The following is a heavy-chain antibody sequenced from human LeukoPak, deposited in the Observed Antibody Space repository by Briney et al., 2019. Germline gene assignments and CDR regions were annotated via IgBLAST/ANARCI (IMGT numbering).Heavy chain of an antibody. V-gene: IGHV1-69*05. Sequence: SVKVSCKASGGTFSSYAISWVRQAPGQGLEWMGGITPIFGTANYAQKFQGRVTITTDESTSTAYMELSSLRSEDTAVYYCARSLEAGSWPYFDYWGQGTLVTVSS. J-gene: IGHJ4*02. CDR2: ITPIFGTA. CDR3: ARSLEAGSWPYFDY. D-gene: IGHD6-13*01. CDR1: GGTFSSYA.